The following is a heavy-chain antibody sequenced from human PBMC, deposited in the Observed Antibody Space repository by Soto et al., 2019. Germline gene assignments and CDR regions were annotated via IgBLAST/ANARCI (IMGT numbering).Heavy chain of an antibody. CDR2: INAGNGNT. CDR3: ARDPYSSSWKYNWLDP. CDR1: GYTFTSYA. V-gene: IGHV1-3*01. D-gene: IGHD6-13*01. Sequence: ASVKVSCKASGYTFTSYAMHWVRQAPGQRLEWMGWINAGNGNTKYSQKFQGRVTITRDTSARTAYMELSSLRSEDTAVYYCARDPYSSSWKYNWLDPWGQGTMVTVSS. J-gene: IGHJ5*02.